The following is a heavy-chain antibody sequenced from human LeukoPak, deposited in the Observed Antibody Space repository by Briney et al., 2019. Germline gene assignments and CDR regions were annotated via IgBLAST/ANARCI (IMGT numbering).Heavy chain of an antibody. CDR3: ARDVGYDSSGSYPYYFDH. CDR1: GFTFSNYW. V-gene: IGHV3-7*05. J-gene: IGHJ4*02. D-gene: IGHD3-22*01. CDR2: IKQDGGEK. Sequence: GGSLRLSCAASGFTFSNYWMSWVRQAPGKGLEWVANIKQDGGEKHYVDSVQGRFTISRDNAKNSLYLQMNSLRAGDTAVYYCARDVGYDSSGSYPYYFDHWGLGTLVTVSS.